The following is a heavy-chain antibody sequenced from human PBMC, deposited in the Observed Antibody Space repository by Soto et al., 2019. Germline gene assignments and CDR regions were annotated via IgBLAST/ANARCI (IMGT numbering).Heavy chain of an antibody. CDR1: GFTFSSYS. D-gene: IGHD4-4*01. CDR3: ARPYSNYGDGMDV. J-gene: IGHJ6*02. CDR2: ISSSSSYI. V-gene: IGHV3-21*01. Sequence: EVQLVESGGGLVKPGGSLRLSCAASGFTFSSYSMNWVRQAPGKGLEWVSFISSSSSYIYYADSVKGRFTISRDNAKNSLYLQMNSLRAEDTAVYYCARPYSNYGDGMDVWGQGTTVTVSS.